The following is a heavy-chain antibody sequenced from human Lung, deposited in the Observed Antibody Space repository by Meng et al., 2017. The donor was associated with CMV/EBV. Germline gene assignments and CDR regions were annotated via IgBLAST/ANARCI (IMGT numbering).Heavy chain of an antibody. CDR3: AKDRGSSSGRDLEN. V-gene: IGHV3-43D*03. Sequence: GESMKISCVVSGFTFNDYAMHCVRQPPGQGLKWVAFTSCYVDTKSYADSVRGRFTISRTNSKNYLYLQMNSLRPEDTAFYYCAKDRGSSSGRDLENWGRGTLVTVSS. J-gene: IGHJ4*02. D-gene: IGHD6-6*01. CDR1: GFTFNDYA. CDR2: TSCYVDTK.